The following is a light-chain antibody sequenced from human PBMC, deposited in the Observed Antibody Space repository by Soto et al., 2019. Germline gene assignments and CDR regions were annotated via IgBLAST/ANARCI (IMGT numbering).Light chain of an antibody. CDR3: QQYGSLGT. CDR1: QSVSSY. J-gene: IGKJ1*01. V-gene: IGKV3-20*01. Sequence: EIVLTQSPSTLSVSPGERATLSCRASQSVSSYLAWYQQKPGKAPRLLIYGASNRATGIPDRFSGSGSGTDFTVTISSLEPEDFAVYYCQQYGSLGTFGQGTKVDI. CDR2: GAS.